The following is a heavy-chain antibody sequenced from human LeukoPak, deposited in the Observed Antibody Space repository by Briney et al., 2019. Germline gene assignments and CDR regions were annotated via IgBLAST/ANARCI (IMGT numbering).Heavy chain of an antibody. CDR2: INPSGGST. CDR1: GYTFTNYY. V-gene: IGHV1-46*01. D-gene: IGHD1-26*01. CDR3: ARTNSGSALPRFDY. J-gene: IGHJ4*02. Sequence: GASVKVSCKTSGYTFTNYYIHWVRQAPGQGLEWMGIINPSGGSTTYAQKFQGRVTMTRDTSTSTVYMELSSLTSEDTAVYYCARTNSGSALPRFDYWGQGTLVTVSS.